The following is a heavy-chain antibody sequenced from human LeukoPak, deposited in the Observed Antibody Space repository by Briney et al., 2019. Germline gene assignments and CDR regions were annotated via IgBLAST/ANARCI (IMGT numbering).Heavy chain of an antibody. CDR1: GGSISSSSYY. V-gene: IGHV4-39*01. Sequence: SETLSLTCTVSGGSISSSSYYWGWIRQPPGKGLEWIGSICYSGSTYYNPSLKSRVTISVDTSKNQFSLKLSSVTAADTAVYYRARHGRGGSYFWGQGTLVTVSS. CDR3: ARHGRGGSYF. J-gene: IGHJ4*02. D-gene: IGHD1-26*01. CDR2: ICYSGST.